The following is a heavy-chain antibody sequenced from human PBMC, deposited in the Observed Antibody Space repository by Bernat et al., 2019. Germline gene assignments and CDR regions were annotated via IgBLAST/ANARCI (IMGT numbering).Heavy chain of an antibody. D-gene: IGHD6-13*01. CDR2: IYSGGNT. Sequence: EVQLVESGGGLIQPGGSLRLSCAASGFTVSSNHMSWVRQAPGKGLEWVSVIYSGGNTVHAESVKGRFTISRDNSKKTLNLQMNSLRTEDTAVYYCATSIAAAGMGYFQHWGQGTLVTVSS. CDR1: GFTVSSNH. V-gene: IGHV3-53*01. J-gene: IGHJ1*01. CDR3: ATSIAAAGMGYFQH.